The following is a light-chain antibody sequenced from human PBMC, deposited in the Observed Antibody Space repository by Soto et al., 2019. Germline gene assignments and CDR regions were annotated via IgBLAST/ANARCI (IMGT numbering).Light chain of an antibody. CDR3: SSYSISTAYL. CDR2: EVS. V-gene: IGLV2-14*01. J-gene: IGLJ1*01. Sequence: QTALTQPPSVFGSPGQSITISCTGTSSDVGGYDYVSWYQLHPGKAPKLMVFEVSNRPSGVSYRFSGSKSGNTASLTISGLQAEDDADSFCSSYSISTAYLFGTGTKVTVL. CDR1: SSDVGGYDY.